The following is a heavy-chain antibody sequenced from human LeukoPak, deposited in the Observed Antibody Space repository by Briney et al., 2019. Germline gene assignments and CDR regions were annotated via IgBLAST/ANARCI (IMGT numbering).Heavy chain of an antibody. J-gene: IGHJ3*02. CDR1: GGSISSSGNY. CDR2: IDFSGST. Sequence: PSETLSLTCTVSGGSISSSGNYWGWIRQPPGQGLEWIGSIDFSGSTYYNPSLKSRVTISIDTSKNQFSLRLSSVTAADTAVYYCARDLTYGSSWYGELSAFDIWGQGTMVTVSS. D-gene: IGHD6-13*01. CDR3: ARDLTYGSSWYGELSAFDI. V-gene: IGHV4-39*02.